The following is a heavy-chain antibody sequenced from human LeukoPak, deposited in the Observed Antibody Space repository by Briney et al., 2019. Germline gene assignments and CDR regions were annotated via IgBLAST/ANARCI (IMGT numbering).Heavy chain of an antibody. CDR2: IKEDGSEK. V-gene: IGHV3-7*03. CDR3: ARAFPPIAGVAVASDY. CDR1: GFTFSSYW. J-gene: IGHJ4*02. Sequence: PGGSLRLSCAASGFTFSSYWMSWVRQAPGKGLEWVANIKEDGSEKYYVDSVKGRFTISRDNAKNSLYLQMNSLRAEDTAVYYCARAFPPIAGVAVASDYWGQGTLVTVSS. D-gene: IGHD6-19*01.